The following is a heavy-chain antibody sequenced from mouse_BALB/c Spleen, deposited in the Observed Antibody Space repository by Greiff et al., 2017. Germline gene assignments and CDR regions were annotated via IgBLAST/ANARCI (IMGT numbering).Heavy chain of an antibody. J-gene: IGHJ2*01. CDR3: TREDYRYDAFDY. V-gene: IGHV1-15*01. CDR2: IDPETGGT. Sequence: QVHVKQSGAELVRPGASVTLSCKASGYTFTDYEMHWVKQTPVHGLEWIGAIDPETGGTAYNQKFKGKATLTADKSSSTAYMELRSLTSEDSAVYYCTREDYRYDAFDYWGQGTTLTVSS. CDR1: GYTFTDYE. D-gene: IGHD2-14*01.